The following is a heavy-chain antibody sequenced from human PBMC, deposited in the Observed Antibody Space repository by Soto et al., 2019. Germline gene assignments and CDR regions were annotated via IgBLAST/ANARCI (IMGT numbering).Heavy chain of an antibody. D-gene: IGHD4-17*01. V-gene: IGHV3-23*01. Sequence: EVQLLESGGGLVQPGGSLRLSCAASGFPFSGYAINWVRQAPGKGLEWVSIVSGICSSTNYADSVQGQFTIYRYNTRDSVHLQMNRLRAADIAVYYCAKSYYGDYDHRLLFDPWGQGTMVTVSS. CDR1: GFPFSGYA. CDR3: AKSYYGDYDHRLLFDP. J-gene: IGHJ5*02. CDR2: VSGICSST.